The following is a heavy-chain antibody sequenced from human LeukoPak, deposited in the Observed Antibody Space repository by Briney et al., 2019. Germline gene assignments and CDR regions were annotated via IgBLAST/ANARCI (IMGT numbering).Heavy chain of an antibody. CDR3: ARDFGGYYDY. J-gene: IGHJ4*02. CDR1: GFTFSSYG. D-gene: IGHD3-22*01. Sequence: GGSLRLSCAASGFTFSSYGMSWVRQAPGKGLEWVSTISGSGGSTYYADSVKGRFTISRDNAKNSLYLQMNSLRAEDTAVYYCARDFGGYYDYWGQGTLVTVSS. V-gene: IGHV3-23*01. CDR2: ISGSGGST.